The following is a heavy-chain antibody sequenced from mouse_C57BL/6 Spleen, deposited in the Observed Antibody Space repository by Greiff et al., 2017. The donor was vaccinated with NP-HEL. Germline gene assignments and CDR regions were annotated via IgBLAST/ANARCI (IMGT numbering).Heavy chain of an antibody. CDR1: GYTFTSYW. J-gene: IGHJ2*01. CDR2: IDPSDSYT. Sequence: QFQLQQPGAELVKPGASVKLSCKASGYTFTSYWMQWVKQRPGQGLEWIGEIDPSDSYTNYNQKFKGKATLTVDTSSSTAYMQLSSLTSEDSAVYYCARGDHYDYDGRHFDYWGQGTTLTVSS. CDR3: ARGDHYDYDGRHFDY. D-gene: IGHD2-4*01. V-gene: IGHV1-50*01.